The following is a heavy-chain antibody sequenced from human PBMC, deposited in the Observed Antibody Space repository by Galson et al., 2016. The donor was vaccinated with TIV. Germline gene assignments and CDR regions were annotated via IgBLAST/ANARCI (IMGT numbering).Heavy chain of an antibody. Sequence: SVKVSCKASGVTFNSYAITWVRQAPGQGLEWMGRIIPIFKITNNAEKFEGRITFTADESTNTASMELTNLRSEDTAVYYCARLSGYHLSQNYMDVWGKGTTVTVSS. J-gene: IGHJ6*03. D-gene: IGHD2-2*01. V-gene: IGHV1-69*13. CDR1: GVTFNSYA. CDR3: ARLSGYHLSQNYMDV. CDR2: IIPIFKIT.